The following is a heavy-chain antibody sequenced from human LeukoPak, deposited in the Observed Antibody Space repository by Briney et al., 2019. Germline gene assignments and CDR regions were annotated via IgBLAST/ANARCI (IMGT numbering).Heavy chain of an antibody. V-gene: IGHV4-39*01. J-gene: IGHJ4*02. CDR1: GGSISNNNYY. D-gene: IGHD1-1*01. CDR3: ATWRTAKTGFDY. CDR2: IYYSGSP. Sequence: SETLSLTCTVSGGSISNNNYYWAWIRQPPGKGLECIGSIYYSGSPYYNPSLKSRVTISVDTSKNQFSLRLSSVTAADTAVYYCATWRTAKTGFDYWGQGTLVAVSS.